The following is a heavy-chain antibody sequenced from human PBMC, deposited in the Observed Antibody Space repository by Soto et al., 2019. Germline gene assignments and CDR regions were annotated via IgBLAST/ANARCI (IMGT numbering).Heavy chain of an antibody. CDR2: IIPIFGTA. D-gene: IGHD6-19*01. J-gene: IGHJ4*02. V-gene: IGHV1-69*13. CDR1: GGTFSSYA. Sequence: SVKVSCKASGGTFSSYAISWVRQAPGQGFEWMGGIIPIFGTANYAQKFQGRVTITADESTSTAYMELSSLRSEDTAVYYCARTPIAVAGTLPYYFDYWGQGTLVTVSS. CDR3: ARTPIAVAGTLPYYFDY.